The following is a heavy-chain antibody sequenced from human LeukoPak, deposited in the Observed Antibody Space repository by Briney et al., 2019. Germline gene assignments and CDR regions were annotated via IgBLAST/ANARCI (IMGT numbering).Heavy chain of an antibody. CDR1: GYTFTDYH. V-gene: IGHV1-2*02. J-gene: IGHJ5*02. CDR2: ILPDSGAT. CDR3: ARGGGDNWGWDYFDP. D-gene: IGHD2-21*01. Sequence: ASVKVSCKASGYTFTDYHLHWLRQVPGQGLEWMGWILPDSGATNYPRTFVGRVTMTKDTSISTAYMELSTLRSDDTAVYYCARGGGDNWGWDYFDPWGQGTLVTVSS.